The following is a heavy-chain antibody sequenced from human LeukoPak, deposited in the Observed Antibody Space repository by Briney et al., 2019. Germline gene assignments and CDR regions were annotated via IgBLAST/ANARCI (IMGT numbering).Heavy chain of an antibody. V-gene: IGHV4-38-2*02. CDR2: IYHSGST. D-gene: IGHD5-12*01. Sequence: MSSETLSLTCTVSGYSISSGYYWGWIRQPPGKGLEWIGSIYHSGSTYYNPSLKSRVTISVDTSKNQFSLKLSSVTAADTAVCYCARDAVSGYSGYDRASSDYWGQGTLVTVSS. J-gene: IGHJ4*02. CDR1: GYSISSGYY. CDR3: ARDAVSGYSGYDRASSDY.